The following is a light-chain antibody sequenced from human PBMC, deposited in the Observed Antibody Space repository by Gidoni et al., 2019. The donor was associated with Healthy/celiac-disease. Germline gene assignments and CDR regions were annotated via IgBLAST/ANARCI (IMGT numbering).Light chain of an antibody. Sequence: EIVMTQSPATLSVSPGERATLSCRASQSVSSNLAWYQQKPGQAPRLLSYGASTRATGIPARLSGRGSGKEFTLSISSLQSEDFAVYYCQQYNNWPSITCGQGTRLEIK. V-gene: IGKV3-15*01. J-gene: IGKJ5*01. CDR3: QQYNNWPSIT. CDR2: GAS. CDR1: QSVSSN.